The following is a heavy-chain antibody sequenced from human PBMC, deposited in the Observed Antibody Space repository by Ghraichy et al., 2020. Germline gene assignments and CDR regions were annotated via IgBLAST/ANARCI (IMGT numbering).Heavy chain of an antibody. Sequence: SETLSLTCAVYGGSFSGYYWSWIRQPPGKGLEWIGEINHSGSTNYNPSLKSRVTISVDTSKNQFSLKLSSVTAADTAVYYCARSFGNYDFWCGDHLGGFDDRGQRTLVTVPP. J-gene: IGHJ4*02. D-gene: IGHD3-3*01. V-gene: IGHV4-34*01. CDR2: INHSGST. CDR3: ARSFGNYDFWCGDHLGGFDD. CDR1: GGSFSGYY.